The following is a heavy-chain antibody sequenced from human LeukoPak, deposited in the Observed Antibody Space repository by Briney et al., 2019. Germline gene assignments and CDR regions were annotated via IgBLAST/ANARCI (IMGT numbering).Heavy chain of an antibody. CDR3: ASRNYYDSSGYYYYYFDY. Sequence: PGGSLRLSCAASGFTFSSYAMSWVRQAPGKGLEWVSTIGSDDSTYYADSVKGRFTISRDNSKHTLYLQMNSLRAEDTAVYYCASRNYYDSSGYYYYYFDYWGQGILVTVSS. V-gene: IGHV3-23*01. D-gene: IGHD3-22*01. J-gene: IGHJ4*02. CDR2: IGSDDST. CDR1: GFTFSSYA.